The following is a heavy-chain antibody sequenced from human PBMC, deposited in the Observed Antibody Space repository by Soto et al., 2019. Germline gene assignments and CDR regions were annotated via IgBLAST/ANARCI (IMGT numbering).Heavy chain of an antibody. V-gene: IGHV3-74*01. D-gene: IGHD2-15*01. CDR2: INSDGSST. CDR3: VRASLVVAAAAREDY. J-gene: IGHJ4*02. CDR1: GFTFSSYW. Sequence: EVQLVESGGGLVQPGGSLRLSCAASGFTFSSYWMHWVRQAPGKGLVWVSRINSDGSSTSYADSVKGRFTISRDNAKNTLYLQRNCLRAAETAVYYCVRASLVVAAAAREDYWGQGTLVTVSP.